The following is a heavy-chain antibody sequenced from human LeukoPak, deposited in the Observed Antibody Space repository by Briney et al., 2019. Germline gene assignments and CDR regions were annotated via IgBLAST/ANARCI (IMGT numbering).Heavy chain of an antibody. J-gene: IGHJ4*02. Sequence: PGGSLRLSCAASGFTFSSYEMNWVRQAPGKGLEWVSYISSSGSTIYYADSVKGRFTIPRDNAKNSLYLQMNSLRAEDTAVYYCARDLAVAAQGLDYWGQGTLVTVSS. D-gene: IGHD6-19*01. CDR2: ISSSGSTI. V-gene: IGHV3-48*03. CDR1: GFTFSSYE. CDR3: ARDLAVAAQGLDY.